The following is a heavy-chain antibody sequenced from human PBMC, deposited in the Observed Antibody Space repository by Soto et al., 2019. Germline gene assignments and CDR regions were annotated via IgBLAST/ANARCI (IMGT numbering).Heavy chain of an antibody. CDR1: GFTFRSYV. Sequence: QVQLVESGGGVVQPGTSLRVSCVGSGFTFRSYVIHWVRQAPGKGLEWVALTSYDGSDKYYGDSVRGRITISRDNSRNTVDLQMDSLRLEDTALYYCARWGTTGGLDVWGQGTLVSVSS. V-gene: IGHV3-30*19. CDR3: ARWGTTGGLDV. J-gene: IGHJ1*01. D-gene: IGHD3-16*01. CDR2: TSYDGSDK.